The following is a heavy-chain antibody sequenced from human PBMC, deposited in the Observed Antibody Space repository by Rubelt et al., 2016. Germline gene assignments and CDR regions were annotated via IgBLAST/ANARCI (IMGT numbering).Heavy chain of an antibody. CDR1: GYTFTSYG. CDR3: ARGISGVEYSSSWHCDY. CDR2: ISANNGNP. V-gene: IGHV1-18*01. Sequence: QVQLVQSGAEVKKPGASVKVSCKASGYTFTSYGISWVRQAPGQGLEWMGGISANNGNPNYAHKVQGRVTRSTDQSTSTAYMWLRSLGSDDTAVYYCARGISGVEYSSSWHCDYWGQGTLVTVSS. D-gene: IGHD6-13*01. J-gene: IGHJ4*02.